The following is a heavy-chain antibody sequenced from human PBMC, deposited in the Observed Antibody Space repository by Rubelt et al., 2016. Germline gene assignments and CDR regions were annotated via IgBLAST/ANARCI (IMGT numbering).Heavy chain of an antibody. CDR3: AKVIGGRYPNAFDI. CDR1: GFTFSIFG. V-gene: IGHV3-23*01. Sequence: EVQLLESGGGLVQPGGSLRLSCAASGFTFSIFGMSWVRQAPGKGLEWVSFIGDSGRTTYYADSVKGRFTISRDNSENTLYLQMNSLRAEDTAVYYCAKVIGGRYPNAFDIWGQGTVVTASS. D-gene: IGHD1-26*01. CDR2: IGDSGRTT. J-gene: IGHJ3*02.